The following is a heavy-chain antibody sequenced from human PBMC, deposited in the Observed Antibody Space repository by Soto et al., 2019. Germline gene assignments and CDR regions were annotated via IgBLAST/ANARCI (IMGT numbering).Heavy chain of an antibody. D-gene: IGHD2-2*01. CDR3: ASFDIVVVPAAHNWFDP. CDR2: IIPILGIA. V-gene: IGHV1-69*02. J-gene: IGHJ5*02. CDR1: GGTFSSYT. Sequence: ASVKVSCKASGGTFSSYTISWVRQAPGQGLEWMGRIIPILGIANYAQEFQGRVTITADKSTSTAYMELSSLRSEDTAVYYCASFDIVVVPAAHNWFDPWGQGTLVTVSS.